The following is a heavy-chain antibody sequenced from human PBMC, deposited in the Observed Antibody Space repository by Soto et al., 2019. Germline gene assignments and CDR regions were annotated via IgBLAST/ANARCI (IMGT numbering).Heavy chain of an antibody. CDR3: AREDYSDGGGYYSY. D-gene: IGHD3-22*01. CDR2: ISSSSDYT. Sequence: QVQLVESGGGLVKPGGSLRLSCAASGFTFSDYYMSWIRQAPGKGLEWVSYISSSSDYTNYADSVKGRFTISRHNPKNSLNLQMNSRRAEDTAVYYRAREDYSDGGGYYSYWGQGTLVSVSS. CDR1: GFTFSDYY. V-gene: IGHV3-11*05. J-gene: IGHJ4*02.